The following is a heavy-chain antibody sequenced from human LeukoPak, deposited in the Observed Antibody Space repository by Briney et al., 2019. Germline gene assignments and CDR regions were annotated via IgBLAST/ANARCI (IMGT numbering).Heavy chain of an antibody. Sequence: SETLSLTCGVYGDSFSGFYWTWVRQAPGKGLEWIGEISYRRTPRYNPSLNSRITITLDTSKKQISVNLSPVTAADTAVYYCVRGNVKHYHSVADEYYYYMDVWGKGTAVIV. CDR3: VRGNVKHYHSVADEYYYYMDV. V-gene: IGHV4-34*01. CDR1: GDSFSGFY. J-gene: IGHJ6*03. D-gene: IGHD2/OR15-2a*01. CDR2: ISYRRTP.